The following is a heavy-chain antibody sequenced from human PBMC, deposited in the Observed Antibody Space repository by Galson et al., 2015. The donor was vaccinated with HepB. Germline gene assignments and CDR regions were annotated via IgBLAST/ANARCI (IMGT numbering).Heavy chain of an antibody. CDR3: ARHDGDGYNSPDY. D-gene: IGHD5-24*01. CDR1: GVSISSGRDY. V-gene: IGHV4-39*01. CDR2: VYYTGST. Sequence: ETLSLTCTVSGVSISSGRDYWAWIRQPPGRGLAWIGSVYYTGSTYYNSSFKSRVTISVDTSKNMFSLKLTSVTAADTAVYYCARHDGDGYNSPDYWGQGALVTVSS. J-gene: IGHJ4*02.